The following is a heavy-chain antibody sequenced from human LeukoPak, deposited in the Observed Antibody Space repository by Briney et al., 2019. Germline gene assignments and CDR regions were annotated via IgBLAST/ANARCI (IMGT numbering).Heavy chain of an antibody. V-gene: IGHV3-30*02. Sequence: GGSLRLSCAASGFTFSSYAMQWVRQAPGKGLEWVAFIWYDGSNKFYADSVKGRFTISRDNSKNTLYLQMSSLRAEDTAMYYCAKGRFDLDYWGQGTLVIVSP. J-gene: IGHJ4*02. CDR2: IWYDGSNK. CDR3: AKGRFDLDY. CDR1: GFTFSSYA. D-gene: IGHD3-3*01.